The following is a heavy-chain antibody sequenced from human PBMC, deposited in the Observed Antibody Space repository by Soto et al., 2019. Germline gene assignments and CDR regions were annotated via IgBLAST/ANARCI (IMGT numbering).Heavy chain of an antibody. Sequence: QLQLQESGPGLVKPSETLSLTCTVSGGSISSSSYYWGWIRQPPGKGLEWIGSIYYSGSTYYNPSLNSRVTISVDTSKNQFSLKLSSVTAADTAVYYCARLAYDYIWGSYRSGGYFDLWGRGTLVTVSS. CDR2: IYYSGST. CDR3: ARLAYDYIWGSYRSGGYFDL. CDR1: GGSISSSSYY. J-gene: IGHJ2*01. V-gene: IGHV4-39*01. D-gene: IGHD3-16*02.